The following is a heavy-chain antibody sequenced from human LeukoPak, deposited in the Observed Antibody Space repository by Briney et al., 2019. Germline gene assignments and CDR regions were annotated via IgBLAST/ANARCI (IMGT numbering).Heavy chain of an antibody. V-gene: IGHV3-30*14. CDR1: GFAFSNFA. CDR3: AREKFDS. J-gene: IGHJ5*01. Sequence: GGSLRLSCAASGFAFSNFAMHWVRQAPGKGLEWVAVVSYEGTIKYYSDSAKGRFTISRDNSNSLISLQMNDLTTEDTAVYYCAREKFDSWGQGTLATVSP. CDR2: VSYEGTIK.